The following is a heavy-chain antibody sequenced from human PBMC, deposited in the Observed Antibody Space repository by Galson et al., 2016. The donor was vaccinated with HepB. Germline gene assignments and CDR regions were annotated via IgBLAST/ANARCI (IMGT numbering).Heavy chain of an antibody. CDR3: ARGTLGTTATMAFDY. V-gene: IGHV4-4*02. J-gene: IGHJ4*02. CDR2: IYQTGTA. D-gene: IGHD1-26*01. CDR1: GATISNDYW. Sequence: ETLSLTCAVSGATISNDYWWSWVRQSPEKGFEWLGEIYQTGTANYNPSFTRLATISVDTSKNEISLRLDSVTAADTAVYYCARGTLGTTATMAFDYWGQGTPVSVSS.